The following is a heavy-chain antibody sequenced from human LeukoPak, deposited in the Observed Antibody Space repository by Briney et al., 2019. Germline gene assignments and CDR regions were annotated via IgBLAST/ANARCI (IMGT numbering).Heavy chain of an antibody. CDR3: ARHVHWSFDL. CDR1: GYSFPDYW. Sequence: GESLKISCKGSGYSFPDYWIDWVRQMPGQGLEWMGIIYPADSDTRYSPSFQGQVTISADKFTSTAYSQWSSLKASDAAMYYCARHVHWSFDLWGRGTLVTVSS. V-gene: IGHV5-51*01. D-gene: IGHD6-6*01. CDR2: IYPADSDT. J-gene: IGHJ2*01.